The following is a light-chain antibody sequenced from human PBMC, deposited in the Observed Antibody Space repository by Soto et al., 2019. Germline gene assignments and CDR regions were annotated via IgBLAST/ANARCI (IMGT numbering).Light chain of an antibody. Sequence: DIQMTHSPSTLSASVGDRVTITCRASQSFSMWLAWYQQKPGKAPKVLIYDSSILANGVPSSFSGSESGTEFTITIRSLLTDDFATYYGHQYYRYPLTFGGGTTVETK. V-gene: IGKV1-5*01. CDR2: DSS. CDR3: HQYYRYPLT. CDR1: QSFSMW. J-gene: IGKJ4*01.